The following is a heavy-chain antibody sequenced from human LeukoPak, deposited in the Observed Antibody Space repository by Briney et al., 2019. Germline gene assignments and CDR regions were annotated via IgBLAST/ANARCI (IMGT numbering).Heavy chain of an antibody. CDR3: ARSDTAMVTDY. Sequence: SVKVSCKASGGTFSSYAISWVRQAPGQGLEWMGGIIPIFGTANYAQKFQGRVTMTRDMSTSTVYMELSSLRSEDTAVYYCARSDTAMVTDYWGQGTLVTVSS. V-gene: IGHV1-69*05. D-gene: IGHD5-18*01. CDR2: IIPIFGTA. J-gene: IGHJ4*02. CDR1: GGTFSSYA.